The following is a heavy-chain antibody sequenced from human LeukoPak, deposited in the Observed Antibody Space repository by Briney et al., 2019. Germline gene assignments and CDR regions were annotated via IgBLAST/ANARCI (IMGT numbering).Heavy chain of an antibody. Sequence: SETLSLTCTVSGGSISSGDYYWSWIRQPPGKGLEWIGEIYHNGSTNYKPSLKSRVTISVDKSKNQFSLKLSSVTAADTAVYYCARVGYSDYYDSSGYPLWGQGTLVTVSS. D-gene: IGHD3-22*01. CDR3: ARVGYSDYYDSSGYPL. J-gene: IGHJ4*02. CDR1: GGSISSGDYY. CDR2: IYHNGST. V-gene: IGHV4-39*07.